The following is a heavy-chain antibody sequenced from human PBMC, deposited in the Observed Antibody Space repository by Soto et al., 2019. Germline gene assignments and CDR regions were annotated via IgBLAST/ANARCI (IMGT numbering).Heavy chain of an antibody. CDR3: ARVSLAVAGGFDY. CDR1: RGSISSYY. Sequence: SETLSLTFTVSRGSISSYYCIWIPPPPGKGLEWIGYIYYSGSTNYNPSLKSRVTISVDTSKNQFSLKLSSVTAADMAVYYCARVSLAVAGGFDYWGQGTLVTVSS. CDR2: IYYSGST. D-gene: IGHD6-19*01. V-gene: IGHV4-59*01. J-gene: IGHJ4*02.